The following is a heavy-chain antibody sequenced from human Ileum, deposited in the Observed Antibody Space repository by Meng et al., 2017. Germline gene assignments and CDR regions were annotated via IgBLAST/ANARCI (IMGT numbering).Heavy chain of an antibody. Sequence: GESLKISCAASGFTFSSYAMSWVRQAPGKGLEWVSAISGSGGSTYYADSVKGRFTISRDNSKNTLYLQMNSLRAEDTAVYYCAKGRLAYCGGDCYDDYWGQGTLVTVSS. V-gene: IGHV3-23*01. D-gene: IGHD2-21*02. CDR1: GFTFSSYA. CDR3: AKGRLAYCGGDCYDDY. CDR2: ISGSGGST. J-gene: IGHJ4*02.